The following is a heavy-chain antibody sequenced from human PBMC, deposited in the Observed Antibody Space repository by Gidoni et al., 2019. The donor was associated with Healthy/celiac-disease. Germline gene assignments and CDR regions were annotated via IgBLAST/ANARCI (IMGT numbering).Heavy chain of an antibody. CDR3: ARVATGGWFDP. J-gene: IGHJ5*02. D-gene: IGHD3-10*01. V-gene: IGHV4-59*01. CDR2: IYYSGST. CDR1: GGSISSYY. Sequence: QVQLQESGPGLVKPSEPLSLPCTVSGGSISSYYWSLIRPPPGKGLEWIGYIYYSGSTTYHPPLKSRVTISVDTSKNQVSLKLSSVTAADTAVYYCARVATGGWFDPWGQGTLVTVSS.